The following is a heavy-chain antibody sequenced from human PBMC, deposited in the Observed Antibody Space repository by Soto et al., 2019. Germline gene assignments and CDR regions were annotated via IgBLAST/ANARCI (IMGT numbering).Heavy chain of an antibody. Sequence: SETLSLTCTVSGGSISSSSYYWGWIRQPPGKGLEWIGSIYYSGSTYYNPSLKSRVTISVDTSKNQFSLKLSSVTAADTAVYYCARDGGEASITIFGVVIDAFGIWGQGTMVTVSS. CDR2: IYYSGST. CDR1: GGSISSSSYY. D-gene: IGHD3-3*01. J-gene: IGHJ3*02. V-gene: IGHV4-39*02. CDR3: ARDGGEASITIFGVVIDAFGI.